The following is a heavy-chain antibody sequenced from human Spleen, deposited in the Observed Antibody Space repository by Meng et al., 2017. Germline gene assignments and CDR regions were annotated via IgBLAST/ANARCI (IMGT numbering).Heavy chain of an antibody. CDR1: GYTFTAYW. CDR2: IDPNTGGT. V-gene: IGHV1-2*06. D-gene: IGHD6-19*01. Sequence: QVQVVQSGAEVKKPGASVKVSCKVSGYTFTAYWIHWVRQVPGQGLEWLGRIDPNTGGTQFAQKFLGRVTMTRDTSISTAYMELRSLTSDDTAVYYCARTLGFSSGAYPSDYWGQGTLVTVSS. J-gene: IGHJ4*02. CDR3: ARTLGFSSGAYPSDY.